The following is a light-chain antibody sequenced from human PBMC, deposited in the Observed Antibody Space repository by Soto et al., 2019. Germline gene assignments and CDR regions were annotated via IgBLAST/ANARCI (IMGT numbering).Light chain of an antibody. V-gene: IGKV1-5*03. CDR3: QQYISRCT. J-gene: IGKJ1*01. CDR2: QAS. Sequence: DVQMTQSPSTLSASVGDRVTITCRASQGISNRLAWYQQKPGKAPKLLIYQASSLKSGVPSRFGGSGSGTEFTLTIPCLQPDDFATYYCQQYISRCTFGQGTKVEIK. CDR1: QGISNR.